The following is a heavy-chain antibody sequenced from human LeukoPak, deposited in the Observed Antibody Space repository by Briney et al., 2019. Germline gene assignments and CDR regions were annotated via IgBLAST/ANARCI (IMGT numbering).Heavy chain of an antibody. D-gene: IGHD2-21*02. Sequence: GGSLRLSCAASGFTFSTYAMSWVRQAPGEGLEWVSGIIGNAASMYYADSVKGRFTLSRDNSKNSLYLQMNNLRAEDTAVYYCAREVASCGGDCLAPWGQGTLVTVSS. J-gene: IGHJ5*02. CDR2: IIGNAASM. CDR1: GFTFSTYA. V-gene: IGHV3-23*01. CDR3: AREVASCGGDCLAP.